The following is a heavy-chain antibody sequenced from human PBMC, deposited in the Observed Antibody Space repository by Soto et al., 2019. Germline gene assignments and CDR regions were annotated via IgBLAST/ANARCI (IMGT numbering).Heavy chain of an antibody. V-gene: IGHV1-69*13. D-gene: IGHD6-6*01. J-gene: IGHJ6*02. CDR3: ARSRSSSSILSTQYYYYYGMDV. CDR2: IIPIFGTA. CDR1: GGTFSSYA. Sequence: SVKVSCKASGGTFSSYAISWVRQAPGQGLEWMGGIIPIFGTANYAQKFQGRVTITADESTSTAYMELSSLRSEDTAVYYCARSRSSSSILSTQYYYYYGMDVWGQGTTVTVS.